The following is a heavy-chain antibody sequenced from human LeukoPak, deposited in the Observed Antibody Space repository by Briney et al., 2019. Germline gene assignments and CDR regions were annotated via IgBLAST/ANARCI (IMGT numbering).Heavy chain of an antibody. CDR3: ARAGGGNSGWFDP. D-gene: IGHD2-21*02. J-gene: IGHJ5*02. CDR2: IYYSGST. Sequence: SQTLSLTCTVSGGSISSGGYYWSWIRQHPGKGLEWIGYIYYSGSTYYNPSLKSRVTISVDTSKNQFSLNLSSVTAADTAVYYCARAGGGNSGWFDPWGQGTLVTVSS. V-gene: IGHV4-31*03. CDR1: GGSISSGGYY.